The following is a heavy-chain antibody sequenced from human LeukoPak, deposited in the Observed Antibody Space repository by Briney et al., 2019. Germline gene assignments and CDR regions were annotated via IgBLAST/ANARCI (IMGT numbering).Heavy chain of an antibody. CDR1: GGSISSGVYY. D-gene: IGHD5-24*01. V-gene: IGHV4-31*03. Sequence: PSETLSLTCPVSGGSISSGVYYWSWIRQHPGKGLEWIGYIYYSGSTYYNSSLKSRVTISVDTSKNQFSLKLSSVTAADTAVYYCARGVRWLQLSYFDYWGQGTLVTVSS. J-gene: IGHJ4*02. CDR2: IYYSGST. CDR3: ARGVRWLQLSYFDY.